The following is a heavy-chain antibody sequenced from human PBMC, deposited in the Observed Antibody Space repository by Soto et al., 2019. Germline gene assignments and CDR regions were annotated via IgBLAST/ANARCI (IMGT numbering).Heavy chain of an antibody. CDR2: IWYDGSNK. D-gene: IGHD1-26*01. J-gene: IGHJ4*02. CDR1: GFTFSSYG. CDR3: ARGGSYFLYFDY. V-gene: IGHV3-33*01. Sequence: QVQLVESGGGVVQPGRSLRLSCAASGFTFSSYGMHWVRQAPGKGLEWVAVIWYDGSNKYYADSVKGRFTISRDNSKNTLDLQMNSLRAEDTAVYYCARGGSYFLYFDYWGQGTLVTVSS.